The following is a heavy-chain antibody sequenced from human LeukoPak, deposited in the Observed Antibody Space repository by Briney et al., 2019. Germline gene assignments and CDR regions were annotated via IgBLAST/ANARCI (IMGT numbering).Heavy chain of an antibody. CDR1: GFTFSSYG. Sequence: GGSLRLSCAASGFTFSSYGMSWVRQAPGKGLEWVSAISGSGGSIYYADSVKGRFTISRDDSKNTLYLQMNSLRAEDTAVYYCASPRYCSGGSCYGAYYWGQGTLVTVSS. CDR3: ASPRYCSGGSCYGAYY. V-gene: IGHV3-23*01. CDR2: ISGSGGSI. J-gene: IGHJ4*02. D-gene: IGHD2-15*01.